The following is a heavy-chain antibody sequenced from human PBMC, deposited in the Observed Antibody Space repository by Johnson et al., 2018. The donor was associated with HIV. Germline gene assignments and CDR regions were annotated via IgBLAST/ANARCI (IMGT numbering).Heavy chain of an antibody. Sequence: QVQLVESGGGMVQPGGSLRLSCAASGFTFSSYGMHWVRQAPGKGLEWVAVIWYDGSYKYYADSVKGSFTISRDNSKNTLYLKMNSLRAADTAVYYGAYEVRGVLDIWGQGTMVTVSS. CDR2: IWYDGSYK. CDR3: AYEVRGVLDI. D-gene: IGHD3-10*01. V-gene: IGHV3-33*06. J-gene: IGHJ3*02. CDR1: GFTFSSYG.